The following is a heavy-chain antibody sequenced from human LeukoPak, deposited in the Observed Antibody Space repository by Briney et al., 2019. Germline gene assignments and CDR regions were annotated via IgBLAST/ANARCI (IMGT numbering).Heavy chain of an antibody. J-gene: IGHJ3*02. D-gene: IGHD3-22*01. Sequence: GVSLKISCKGSGYRFTTYWIGWVRQMPGKGLEWMGSIYPGDSDTRYSPSFQGQVTISADKSITTAYLQWSSLKASDTAMYYCARQPNYYDSRGYLSHAFDIWGQGTMLTVSS. V-gene: IGHV5-51*01. CDR3: ARQPNYYDSRGYLSHAFDI. CDR1: GYRFTTYW. CDR2: IYPGDSDT.